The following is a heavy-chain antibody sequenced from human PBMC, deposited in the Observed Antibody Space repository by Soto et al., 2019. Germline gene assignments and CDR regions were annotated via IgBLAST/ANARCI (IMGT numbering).Heavy chain of an antibody. V-gene: IGHV3-53*01. D-gene: IGHD2-21*01. J-gene: IGHJ4*02. CDR1: GFSVGGNY. CDR2: IYSGGNP. CDR3: PRGPNSDC. Sequence: EERLVQSGGGLVQPGGSLRLSCAASGFSVGGNYMSWVRQAPGKGLELVSLIYSGGNPFYADSMKDRFTLSRDNSNIMLYTPMVSLSAEDTAVYYCPRGPNSDCWGQGTLVIVSS.